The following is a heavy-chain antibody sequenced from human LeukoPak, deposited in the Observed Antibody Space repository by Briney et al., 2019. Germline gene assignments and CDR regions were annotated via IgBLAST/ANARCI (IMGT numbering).Heavy chain of an antibody. V-gene: IGHV3-9*01. D-gene: IGHD4-17*01. CDR3: AKTASYGDYPDY. J-gene: IGHJ4*02. CDR2: ISWNSGNV. Sequence: PGGSLRLSCAASGFTFDDYAMHWVRQAPGKGLEWVSGISWNSGNVGYAASVKGRFTISRDNAKNSLSLQMNSLTAEDTALYYCAKTASYGDYPDYWGQGNLVTVSS. CDR1: GFTFDDYA.